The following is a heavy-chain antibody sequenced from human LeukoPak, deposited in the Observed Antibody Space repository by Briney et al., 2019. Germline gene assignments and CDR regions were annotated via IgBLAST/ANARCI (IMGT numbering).Heavy chain of an antibody. J-gene: IGHJ4*02. CDR3: AANSADYNTLGSSYKV. CDR1: SASISSSPYF. CDR2: ISYSGTT. D-gene: IGHD3-10*01. V-gene: IGHV4-39*01. Sequence: SETLSLTCTVSSASISSSPYFWGWIRQSPGKGLEWIGSISYSGTTYYNPSLKSRLTISVDTSKNQFSLKLNSVTAADTAVYYCAANSADYNTLGSSYKVWGQGTLVTVSS.